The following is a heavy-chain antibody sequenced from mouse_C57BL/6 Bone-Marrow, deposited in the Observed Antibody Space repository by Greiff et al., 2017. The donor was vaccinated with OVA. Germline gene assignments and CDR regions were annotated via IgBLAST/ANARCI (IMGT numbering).Heavy chain of an antibody. J-gene: IGHJ4*01. Sequence: EVKLMESGGGLVQPGGSLSLSCAASGFTFTDYYMSWVRQPPGKALEWLGFIRNKANGYTTEYSASVKGRFTISRDNSQSILYRQMNALRAEDSATYYCARSHYYGSSPYAMDYWGQGTSVTVSS. V-gene: IGHV7-3*01. CDR2: IRNKANGYTT. CDR3: ARSHYYGSSPYAMDY. CDR1: GFTFTDYY. D-gene: IGHD1-1*01.